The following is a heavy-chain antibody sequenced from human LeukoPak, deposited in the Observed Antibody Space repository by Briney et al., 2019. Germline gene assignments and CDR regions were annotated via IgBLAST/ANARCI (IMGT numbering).Heavy chain of an antibody. Sequence: ASVKVSCKASGGTFSSYAISWVRQAPGQGLEWMGRIIPILGIANYAQKFQGRVTMTEDTSTDTAYMELSSLRSEDTAVYYCATAHTPGLYDSSGYPTNWGQGTLVTVSS. CDR3: ATAHTPGLYDSSGYPTN. J-gene: IGHJ4*02. V-gene: IGHV1-69*04. CDR1: GGTFSSYA. D-gene: IGHD3-22*01. CDR2: IIPILGIA.